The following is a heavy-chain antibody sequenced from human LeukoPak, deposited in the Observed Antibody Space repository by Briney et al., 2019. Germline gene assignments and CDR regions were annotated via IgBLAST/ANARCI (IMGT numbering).Heavy chain of an antibody. CDR3: ASFIAVAGTSAY. V-gene: IGHV3-30-3*01. CDR2: ISDDGSRQ. J-gene: IGHJ4*02. CDR1: GFTFSNYA. Sequence: GGSLRLSCAATGFTFSNYAIHWGRQAPGKGLEWVAFISDDGSRQHYADSVKGRFTISRDNSKNTLYLQMNSLRAEDTAVYYCASFIAVAGTSAYWGQGTLVTVSS. D-gene: IGHD6-19*01.